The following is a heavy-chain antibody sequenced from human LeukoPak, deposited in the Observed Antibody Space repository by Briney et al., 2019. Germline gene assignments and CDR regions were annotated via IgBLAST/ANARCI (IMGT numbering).Heavy chain of an antibody. CDR3: ARDRGPYCSGGSCLDAFDI. Sequence: SCKASGGTFSSYAMSWVRQAPGQGLEWMERIIPIFGTANYAQKFQGRVTITTDESKSTAYMEVSSLRSEDTAVYYCARDRGPYCSGGSCLDAFDIWGQGTMVTVSS. CDR2: IIPIFGTA. V-gene: IGHV1-69*05. CDR1: GGTFSSYA. D-gene: IGHD2-15*01. J-gene: IGHJ3*02.